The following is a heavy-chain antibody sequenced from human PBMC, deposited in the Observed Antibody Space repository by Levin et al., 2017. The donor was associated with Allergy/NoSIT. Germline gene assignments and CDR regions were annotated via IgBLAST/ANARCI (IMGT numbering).Heavy chain of an antibody. J-gene: IGHJ4*02. D-gene: IGHD3-10*01. CDR3: ASAPRTGPQRNYNFDS. CDR1: GDSVSSESSY. CDR2: IRYSGDT. V-gene: IGHV4-61*01. Sequence: SETLSLTCSVSGDSVSSESSYWNWIRQPPGKGLEWIGYIRYSGDTASNPSLKSRVSVSGDMSKNQFSLNLHSVTAADTAVYYCASAPRTGPQRNYNFDSWGQGTMVTVSS.